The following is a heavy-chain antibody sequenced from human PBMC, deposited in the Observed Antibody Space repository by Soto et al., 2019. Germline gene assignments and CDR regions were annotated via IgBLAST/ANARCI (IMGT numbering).Heavy chain of an antibody. D-gene: IGHD5-12*01. CDR2: IYYSGST. J-gene: IGHJ4*02. V-gene: IGHV4-39*01. CDR3: ARMWLPAGDY. Sequence: PSETLSLTCTVSGGSISSSSYYWGWIRQPPGKGLECIGSIYYSGSTYYNPSLKSRVTISVDTSKNQFSLKLSSVTAADAAVYYLARMWLPAGDYWGQGTLVTVTS. CDR1: GGSISSSSYY.